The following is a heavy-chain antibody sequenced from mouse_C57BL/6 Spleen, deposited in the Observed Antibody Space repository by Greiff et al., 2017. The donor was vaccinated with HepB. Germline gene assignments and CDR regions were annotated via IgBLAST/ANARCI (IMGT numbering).Heavy chain of an antibody. Sequence: VQLQQSGPGLVKPSQSLSLTCSVTGYSITSGYYWNWIRQFPGNKLEWMGYISYDGSNNYNPSLKNRISITRDPSKNQFFLKLNSLTTEDTATYYGAREHYDYCYAMDYWGQGTSVTVSS. CDR2: ISYDGSN. J-gene: IGHJ4*01. V-gene: IGHV3-6*01. CDR3: AREHYDYCYAMDY. D-gene: IGHD2-4*01. CDR1: GYSITSGYY.